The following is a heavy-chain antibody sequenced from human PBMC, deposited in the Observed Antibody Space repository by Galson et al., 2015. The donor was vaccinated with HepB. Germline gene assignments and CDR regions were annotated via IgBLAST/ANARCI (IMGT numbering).Heavy chain of an antibody. V-gene: IGHV6-1*01. CDR2: TYYRSNWYN. Sequence: CAISGDSVSSNSAAWNWIRQSPSRGLEWLGRTYYRSNWYNDYAVSVKSRITINPDTSKNQFSLQLNSVTPEDTAVYYCARAPFYSNYPGGFDYWGQGTLVTVSS. CDR3: ARAPFYSNYPGGFDY. CDR1: GDSVSSNSAA. J-gene: IGHJ4*02. D-gene: IGHD4-11*01.